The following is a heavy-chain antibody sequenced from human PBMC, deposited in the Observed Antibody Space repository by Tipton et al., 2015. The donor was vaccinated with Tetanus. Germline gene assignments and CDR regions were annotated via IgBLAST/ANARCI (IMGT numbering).Heavy chain of an antibody. Sequence: TLSLTCSVSGGSISDKKYYWGWIRQSPGKGLEWIASVYFEGSTYYSPSLESRVIIAVDTAQNLFSLRLSSVTAADTAVYYCARHLYGYWFDPWGQGAQVTVSS. V-gene: IGHV4-39*01. CDR3: ARHLYGYWFDP. J-gene: IGHJ5*02. CDR1: GGSISDKKYY. CDR2: VYFEGST. D-gene: IGHD5-18*01.